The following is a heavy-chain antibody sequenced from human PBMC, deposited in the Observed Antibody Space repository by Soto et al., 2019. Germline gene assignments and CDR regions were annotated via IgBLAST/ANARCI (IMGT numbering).Heavy chain of an antibody. CDR1: GGSFSGYY. CDR2: INHSGST. CDR3: ARVAGYYYIWGRYRFFDS. D-gene: IGHD3-16*02. Sequence: SETLSLTCAVYGGSFSGYYWSWIRQPPGKGMEWIGEINHSGSTNYNPSLKSRVTISVDTSKNQFSLKLSSVTAADTAVYYCARVAGYYYIWGRYRFFDSWGQGTLVTVSS. J-gene: IGHJ4*02. V-gene: IGHV4-34*01.